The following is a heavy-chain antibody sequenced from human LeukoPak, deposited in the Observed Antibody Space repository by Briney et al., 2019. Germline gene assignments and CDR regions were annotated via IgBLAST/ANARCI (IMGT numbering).Heavy chain of an antibody. J-gene: IGHJ4*02. CDR3: AKDLGGAMIVVV. CDR2: ISSSGGNT. CDR1: GFTFSSYG. Sequence: GGSLRLSCAASGFTFSSYGMSRVRQTPGKGLEWVSTISSSGGNTYYADSVKGRFTISRDNSKNTLYLQMNSLRAEDTAIYYCAKDLGGAMIVVVGGQGTLVTVPS. V-gene: IGHV3-23*01. D-gene: IGHD3-22*01.